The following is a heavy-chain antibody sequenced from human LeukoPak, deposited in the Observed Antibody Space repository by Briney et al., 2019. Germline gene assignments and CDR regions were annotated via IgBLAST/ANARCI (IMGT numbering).Heavy chain of an antibody. V-gene: IGHV3-48*03. D-gene: IGHD4-17*01. Sequence: PGGSLRLSCAASGFTFSSYEMNWVRQAPGKGLEWVSYISSSGSTIYYADSVKGRFTISRDNAKNSLYLQMNSLRAEDTAVYYCARQTTTVPYYFDYWGQGTLVTVSS. CDR3: ARQTTTVPYYFDY. J-gene: IGHJ4*02. CDR1: GFTFSSYE. CDR2: ISSSGSTI.